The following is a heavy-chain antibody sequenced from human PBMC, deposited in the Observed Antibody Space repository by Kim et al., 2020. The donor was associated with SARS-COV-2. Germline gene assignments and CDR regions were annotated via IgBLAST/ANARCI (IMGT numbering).Heavy chain of an antibody. CDR1: GFTFSSYS. J-gene: IGHJ3*02. Sequence: GGSLRLSCAASGFTFSSYSMNWVRQAPGKGLEWVSSISSSSSYIYYADSVKGRFTISRDNAKNSLYLQMNSLRAEDTAVYYCARNYYDSSGYPRFIPMRSAFDIWGQGTMVTVSS. V-gene: IGHV3-21*01. D-gene: IGHD3-22*01. CDR3: ARNYYDSSGYPRFIPMRSAFDI. CDR2: ISSSSSYI.